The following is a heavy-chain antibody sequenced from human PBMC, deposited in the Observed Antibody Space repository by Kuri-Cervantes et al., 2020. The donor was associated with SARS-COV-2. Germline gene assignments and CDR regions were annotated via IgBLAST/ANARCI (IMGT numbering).Heavy chain of an antibody. D-gene: IGHD4-11*01. CDR2: IRYDGSNK. V-gene: IGHV3-30*02. J-gene: IGHJ1*01. CDR3: AKASPYRDPTVRSAEYFQH. CDR1: GFTFSSYG. Sequence: GESLKISCAASGFTFSSYGMHWVRQAPGKGLEWVAFIRYDGSNKYYADSVKGRFTISRDNSKNTLYLQMNSLRAEDTAVYCCAKASPYRDPTVRSAEYFQHWGQGTLVTVSS.